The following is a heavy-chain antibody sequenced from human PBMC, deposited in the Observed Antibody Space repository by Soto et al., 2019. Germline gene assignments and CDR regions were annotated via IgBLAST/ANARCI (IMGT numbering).Heavy chain of an antibody. CDR2: ISYDGSNK. Sequence: QVQLVESGGGVVQPGRSLRLSCAASGFTFSSYGMHWVRQAPGQGLEWVAVISYDGSNKYYADSVKGRFTISRDNSKNTLYLQMNSLRAEDTAVYYCAKDRIPITYYDFWSGYSRGMDVWGQGTTVTVSS. CDR3: AKDRIPITYYDFWSGYSRGMDV. J-gene: IGHJ6*02. CDR1: GFTFSSYG. D-gene: IGHD3-3*01. V-gene: IGHV3-30*18.